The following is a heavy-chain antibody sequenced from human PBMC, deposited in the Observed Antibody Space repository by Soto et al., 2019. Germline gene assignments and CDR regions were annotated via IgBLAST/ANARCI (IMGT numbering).Heavy chain of an antibody. CDR1: GGSVSSSSYY. J-gene: IGHJ4*02. V-gene: IGHV4-39*01. D-gene: IGHD3-9*01. Sequence: SETLSLTCTVSGGSVSSSSYYWGWVRQPPGKGLEWIGGVYYSGSTYYNPSLESRVTISVDKSKNQFSLKLMSLSAADTAVYYCGRLEGLATLPYYFAYWGQGALVTVSS. CDR3: GRLEGLATLPYYFAY. CDR2: VYYSGST.